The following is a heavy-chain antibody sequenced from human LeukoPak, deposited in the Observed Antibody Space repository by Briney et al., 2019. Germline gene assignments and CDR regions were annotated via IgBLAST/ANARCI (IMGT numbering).Heavy chain of an antibody. J-gene: IGHJ4*02. CDR3: AKPFYYGSGSYGDYFDY. D-gene: IGHD3-10*01. CDR2: ISGSGGST. Sequence: GGSLRLSCAASGFTVSSYAMSWVRQAPGKGLEWVSAISGSGGSTYYADSVKGRFTISRDNSKNTLYLQMNSLRAEDTAVYYCAKPFYYGSGSYGDYFDYWGQGTLVTVSS. CDR1: GFTVSSYA. V-gene: IGHV3-23*01.